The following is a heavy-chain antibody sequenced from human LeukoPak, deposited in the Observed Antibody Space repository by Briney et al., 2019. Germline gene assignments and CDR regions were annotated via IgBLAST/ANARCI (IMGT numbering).Heavy chain of an antibody. V-gene: IGHV1-2*02. CDR1: EYTFTGYY. Sequence: ASVKVSCKASEYTFTGYYMHWVRQAPGQGLEWMGWINPNSGGTNYAQKFQGRVTMTRDMSISTAYMELSRLRSDDTAVYYCARESAFYSTAFDIWGQGTMVTVSS. CDR3: ARESAFYSTAFDI. D-gene: IGHD4-11*01. J-gene: IGHJ3*02. CDR2: INPNSGGT.